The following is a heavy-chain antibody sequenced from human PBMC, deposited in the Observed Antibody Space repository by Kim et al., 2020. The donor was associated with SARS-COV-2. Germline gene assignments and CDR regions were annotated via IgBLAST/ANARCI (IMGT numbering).Heavy chain of an antibody. Sequence: YSPSFQGQVTISADKSISTAYLQWSSLKASDTAMYYCAITGYSSFDAFDIWGQGTMVTVSS. CDR3: AITGYSSFDAFDI. J-gene: IGHJ3*02. D-gene: IGHD6-19*01. V-gene: IGHV5-51*01.